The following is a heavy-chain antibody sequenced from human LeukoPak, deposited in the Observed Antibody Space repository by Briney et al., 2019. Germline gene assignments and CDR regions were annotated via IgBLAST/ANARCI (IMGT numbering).Heavy chain of an antibody. CDR3: TTGLIAVAGKTFDY. Sequence: GGSLRLPCAASGFTFSNAWMSWVRQAPGKGLEWVGRIKSKTDGGTTDYAAPVKGRFTISRDDSKNTLYLQMNSLKTEDTAVYYCTTGLIAVAGKTFDYWGQGTLVTVSS. CDR1: GFTFSNAW. D-gene: IGHD6-19*01. CDR2: IKSKTDGGTT. V-gene: IGHV3-15*01. J-gene: IGHJ4*02.